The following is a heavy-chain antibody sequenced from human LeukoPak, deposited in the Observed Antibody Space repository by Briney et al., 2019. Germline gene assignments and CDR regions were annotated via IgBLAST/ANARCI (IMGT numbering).Heavy chain of an antibody. J-gene: IGHJ4*02. CDR3: AKFPSSGGKYY. Sequence: PGGSLRLSCAASGFTFSSYWMSWVRQAPGKGLEWVANIKQDGSEKYYVDSVKGRFTISRDNAKNSLYLQTNSLRAEDTAVYYCAKFPSSGGKYYWGQGTLVTVSS. CDR1: GFTFSSYW. CDR2: IKQDGSEK. V-gene: IGHV3-7*03. D-gene: IGHD3-22*01.